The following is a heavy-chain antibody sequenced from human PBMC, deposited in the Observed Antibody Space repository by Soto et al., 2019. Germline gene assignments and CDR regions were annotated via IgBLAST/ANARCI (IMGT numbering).Heavy chain of an antibody. D-gene: IGHD2-21*01. CDR1: GFTFTPYA. Sequence: EVQLLESGGGLVQPGGSLRLSCAASGFTFTPYAMGWVRQAPGKGLEWVSGISAGGRFTYYTDSVKGRFTISRDDSKNTLYLQMHSLRAEDTAVYYCARLRIATNNYKWFDPWGQGTLVTVSS. J-gene: IGHJ5*02. V-gene: IGHV3-23*01. CDR3: ARLRIATNNYKWFDP. CDR2: ISAGGRFT.